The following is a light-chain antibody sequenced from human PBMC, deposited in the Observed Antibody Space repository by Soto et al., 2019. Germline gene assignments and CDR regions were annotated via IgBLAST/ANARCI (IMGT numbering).Light chain of an antibody. CDR2: WAS. V-gene: IGKV4-1*01. CDR1: QSVLYSSNNKNY. J-gene: IGKJ1*01. Sequence: DIVMTQSPDSLAVSLGERATINCKSRQSVLYSSNNKNYLAWYQQKPGQPPKLLIYWASTRESGVPDRFSGSGSGTDFTLTISSLQAEDVAVYYCQQYYSTLWTSGQGTKVEIK. CDR3: QQYYSTLWT.